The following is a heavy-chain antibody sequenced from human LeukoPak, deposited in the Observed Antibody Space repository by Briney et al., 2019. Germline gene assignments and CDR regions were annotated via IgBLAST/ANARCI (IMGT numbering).Heavy chain of an antibody. CDR2: ISWDGGSS. D-gene: IGHD1-26*01. V-gene: IGHV3-43D*03. J-gene: IGHJ4*02. Sequence: GGSLRLACAASGFTFDDYAMHWIRQAPGKGLEGVSLISWDGGSSYYADSVKGRFTISRDNSKNSLYLQMNSLRAEDTALYYCAKDRADSGSYSYFDYWGQGTLVTVSS. CDR3: AKDRADSGSYSYFDY. CDR1: GFTFDDYA.